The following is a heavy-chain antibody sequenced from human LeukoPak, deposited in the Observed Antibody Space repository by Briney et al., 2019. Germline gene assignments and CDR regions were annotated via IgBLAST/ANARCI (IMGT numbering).Heavy chain of an antibody. V-gene: IGHV4-39*07. J-gene: IGHJ4*02. Sequence: SETLSLTCTVSGGSISSSSYYWGWIRQPPGKGLEWIGSIYYSGSTYYNPSLKSRVTISVDTSKNQFSLKLSSVTAADTAVYYCARDGPSGGSYLRLDYWGQGTLVTVSS. CDR3: ARDGPSGGSYLRLDY. D-gene: IGHD1-26*01. CDR1: GGSISSSSYY. CDR2: IYYSGST.